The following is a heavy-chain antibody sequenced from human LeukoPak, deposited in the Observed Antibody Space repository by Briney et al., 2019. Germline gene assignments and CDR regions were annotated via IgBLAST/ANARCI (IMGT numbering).Heavy chain of an antibody. CDR2: IKQDGSEK. J-gene: IGHJ5*02. Sequence: GGSLRLSCAASGFTFSSYSMNWVRQAPGKGLEWVANIKQDGSEKYYVDSVKGRFTISRDNAKNSLYLQMNSLRAEDTAVYYCASGWYFGVVNAWGQGTLVTVSS. D-gene: IGHD3-3*01. CDR3: ASGWYFGVVNA. V-gene: IGHV3-7*01. CDR1: GFTFSSYS.